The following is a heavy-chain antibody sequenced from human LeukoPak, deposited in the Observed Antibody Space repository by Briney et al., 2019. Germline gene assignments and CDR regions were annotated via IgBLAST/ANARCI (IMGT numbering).Heavy chain of an antibody. CDR1: GFTFSSYS. CDR2: ISSSSSTI. CDR3: ARDQNSCSSTSCYELRAYWYFDL. V-gene: IGHV3-48*01. J-gene: IGHJ2*01. D-gene: IGHD2-2*01. Sequence: GGSPRLSCAASGFTFSSYSMNWVRQAPGKGLEWVSYISSSSSTIYYADSVKGRFTISRENAKNSLYLQMNSLRAEDTAVYYCARDQNSCSSTSCYELRAYWYFDLWGRGTLVTVSS.